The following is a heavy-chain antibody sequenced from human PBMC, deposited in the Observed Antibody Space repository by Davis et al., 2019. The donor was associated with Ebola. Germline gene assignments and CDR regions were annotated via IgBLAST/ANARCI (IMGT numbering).Heavy chain of an antibody. D-gene: IGHD3-22*01. V-gene: IGHV3-30*03. CDR1: GFTFSSYG. CDR3: ARDYYDSSGYYPISEYFDY. J-gene: IGHJ4*02. Sequence: GESLKIPCVASGFTFSSYGMHWVRQAPGKGLEWVAVISYDGSNKYYADSVKGRFTISRDNSKNTLYLQMNSLRAEDTAVYYCARDYYDSSGYYPISEYFDYWGQGTLVTVSS. CDR2: ISYDGSNK.